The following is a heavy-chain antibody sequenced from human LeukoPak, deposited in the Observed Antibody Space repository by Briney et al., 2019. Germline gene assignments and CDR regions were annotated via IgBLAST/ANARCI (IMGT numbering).Heavy chain of an antibody. Sequence: ASVNVSCKPSGCTFTGYYMHSVRQAPGQALAWMGWINPNSGGTYYARQFQGRVTMTRDTTISTAYMELSRLTSDDTAVYFCARDRGSAGGTDYWGQGTLVTVSS. J-gene: IGHJ4*02. CDR3: ARDRGSAGGTDY. CDR2: INPNSGGT. V-gene: IGHV1-2*02. CDR1: GCTFTGYY. D-gene: IGHD6-13*01.